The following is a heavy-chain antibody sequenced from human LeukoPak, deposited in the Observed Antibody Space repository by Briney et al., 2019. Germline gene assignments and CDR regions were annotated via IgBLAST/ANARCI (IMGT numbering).Heavy chain of an antibody. CDR2: IYYSGST. D-gene: IGHD2-2*01. V-gene: IGHV4-30-4*08. J-gene: IGHJ6*03. CDR3: ARGTQKYCSSTSCRGAYYYYYMDV. Sequence: TFDDYGMSWIRQPPGKGLEWIGYIYYSGSTYYNPSLKSRVTISVDTSKNQFSLKLSSVTAADTAVYYCARGTQKYCSSTSCRGAYYYYYMDVWGKGTTVTVSS. CDR1: TFDDYG.